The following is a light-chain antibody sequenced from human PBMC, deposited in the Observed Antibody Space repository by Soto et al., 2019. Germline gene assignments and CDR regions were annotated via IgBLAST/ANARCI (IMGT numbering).Light chain of an antibody. Sequence: DIQMTQSPSSLSASVGDRVTITCRASQDISNFLAWFQQKPGKAPKAIIYAVSTVLSGVPSRISGSGFGTDFALPISSLQPEDFASYYCQQYRSYPLTFGGGTKVEIK. CDR2: AVS. CDR1: QDISNF. V-gene: IGKV1-16*01. J-gene: IGKJ4*01. CDR3: QQYRSYPLT.